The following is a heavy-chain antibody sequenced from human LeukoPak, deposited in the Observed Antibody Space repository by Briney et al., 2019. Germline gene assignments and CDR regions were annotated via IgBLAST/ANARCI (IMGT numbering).Heavy chain of an antibody. D-gene: IGHD4-17*01. CDR2: IKQDGSEA. CDR1: GFTFSNHW. J-gene: IGHJ4*02. CDR3: ARGGTVTTDY. V-gene: IGHV3-7*01. Sequence: PGGSLRLSCAASGFTFSNHWMSWVRQAPGKGLQWVANIKQDGSEAYDGDSVKGRFTISRDNAKNSLYLQMNSLRAEDMAVYYCARGGTVTTDYWGQGTLVTVSS.